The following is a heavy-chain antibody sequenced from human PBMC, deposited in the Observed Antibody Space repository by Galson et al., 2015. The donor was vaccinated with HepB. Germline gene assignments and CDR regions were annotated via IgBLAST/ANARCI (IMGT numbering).Heavy chain of an antibody. Sequence: SVKVSCKASGYTFTSYYMHWVRQAPGQGLEWMGIINPSGGSTSYAQKFQGRVTMTRDTSTSTVYMELSSLRSEDTAVYYCARDPFSVVAVAGTGYYYYYGMDVWGQGTTVTVSS. CDR1: GYTFTSYY. J-gene: IGHJ6*02. CDR2: INPSGGST. CDR3: ARDPFSVVAVAGTGYYYYYGMDV. V-gene: IGHV1-46*03. D-gene: IGHD6-19*01.